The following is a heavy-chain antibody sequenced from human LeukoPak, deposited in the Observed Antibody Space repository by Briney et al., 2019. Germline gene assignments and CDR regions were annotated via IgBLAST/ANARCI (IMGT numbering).Heavy chain of an antibody. CDR1: GFTVSSNY. CDR2: IYSGGST. V-gene: IGHV3-66*02. CDR3: ARVGDYGDYAFDY. D-gene: IGHD4-17*01. J-gene: IGHJ4*02. Sequence: GGSLRLSCAASGFTVSSNYMSWVRQAPGKGLEWVSVIYSGGSTYYADSVKGRFTISRDNSKDTLYLQMNSLRAEDTAVYYCARVGDYGDYAFDYWGQGTLVTVSS.